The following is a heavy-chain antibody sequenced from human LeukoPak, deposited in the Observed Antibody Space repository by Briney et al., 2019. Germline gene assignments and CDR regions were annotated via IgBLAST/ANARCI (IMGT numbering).Heavy chain of an antibody. CDR2: IREGGGST. CDR3: AKPRSGSYGGQVDY. CDR1: GFTFNNYG. D-gene: IGHD1-26*01. V-gene: IGHV3-23*01. J-gene: IGHJ4*02. Sequence: GGSLRLSCAASGFTFNNYGMSWIRQAPGKGLEWVSSIREGGGSTYYADPVRGRFTISRDNSRNTLFLQMNSLRAEDTAVYYCAKPRSGSYGGQVDYWGQGTLVTVSS.